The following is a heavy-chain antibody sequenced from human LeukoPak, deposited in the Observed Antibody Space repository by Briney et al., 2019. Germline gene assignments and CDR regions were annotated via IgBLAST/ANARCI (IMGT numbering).Heavy chain of an antibody. V-gene: IGHV3-15*01. D-gene: IGHD6-13*01. J-gene: IGHJ4*02. CDR2: IKSKTDGGTT. CDR3: TTGPYSSSWYWLY. Sequence: PGGSLRLSCAASGFTFSNVWMSWVRQAPGKGLEWVGRIKSKTDGGTTDYAAPVKGRFTISRDESKNTLYLQMNSLKTEDTAVYYCTTGPYSSSWYWLYWGQGTLVTDSS. CDR1: GFTFSNVW.